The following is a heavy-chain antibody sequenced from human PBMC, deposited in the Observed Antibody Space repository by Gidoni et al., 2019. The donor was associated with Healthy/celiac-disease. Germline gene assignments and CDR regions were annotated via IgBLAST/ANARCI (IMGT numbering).Heavy chain of an antibody. CDR3: AARITMIVVVPDAFDI. D-gene: IGHD3-22*01. CDR1: GGSISSSSYY. CDR2: IYYSGST. V-gene: IGHV4-39*01. J-gene: IGHJ3*02. Sequence: QLQLQESGPGLVKPSETLSLTCTVSGGSISSSSYYWGWIRQPPGKGLEWIGSIYYSGSTYYNPSLKRRVTLSVDTSKNQFSLKLSSVTAADTAVYYCAARITMIVVVPDAFDIWGQGTMVTVSS.